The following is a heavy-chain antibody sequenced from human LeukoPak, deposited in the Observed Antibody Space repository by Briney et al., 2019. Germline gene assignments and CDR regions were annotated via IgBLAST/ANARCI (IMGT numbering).Heavy chain of an antibody. CDR3: ATYRQVLLPFES. J-gene: IGHJ4*02. CDR1: GFTFKNSW. Sequence: GGSLRLSCVASGFTFKNSWMHWVRQVPGKGLVWVSRMDADGSNTHYVDSVKGRFTISRDNAKNSLYLQMNSLRAEDTAIYYCATYRQVLLPFESWGQGTLVTVSS. V-gene: IGHV3-74*01. CDR2: MDADGSNT. D-gene: IGHD2-8*02.